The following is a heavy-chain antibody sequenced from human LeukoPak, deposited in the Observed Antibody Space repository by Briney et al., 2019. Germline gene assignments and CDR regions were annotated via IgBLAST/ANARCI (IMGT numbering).Heavy chain of an antibody. CDR2: ISGSGFST. CDR3: AKATCGSCYFIDY. D-gene: IGHD2-15*01. V-gene: IGHV3-23*01. J-gene: IGHJ4*02. CDR1: GFTFSSYA. Sequence: GGSLRLSCAASGFTFSSYAMSWVRQAPAKGLEWVSTISGSGFSTYYADSVKGRFTISRDNSKNTLLLQMNSLRAEDTAVYYCAKATCGSCYFIDYWGQGALVTVSS.